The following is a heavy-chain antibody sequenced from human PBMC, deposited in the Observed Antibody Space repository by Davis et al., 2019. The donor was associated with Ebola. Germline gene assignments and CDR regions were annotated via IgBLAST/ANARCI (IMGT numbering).Heavy chain of an antibody. CDR2: ISYDGSNK. V-gene: IGHV3-30*14. CDR3: ARGGDRDGYLGGFDP. Sequence: GESLKISCATSGFIFRTYAMHWVRQAPGKGLEWVAVISYDGSNKYYADSVKGRFTISRDNPKNTLYLQMNSLRAEDTAVYYCARGGDRDGYLGGFDPWGQGTLVTVSS. D-gene: IGHD5-24*01. J-gene: IGHJ5*02. CDR1: GFIFRTYA.